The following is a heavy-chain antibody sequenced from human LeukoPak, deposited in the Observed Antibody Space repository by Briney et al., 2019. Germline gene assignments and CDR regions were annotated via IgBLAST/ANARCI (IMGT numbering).Heavy chain of an antibody. Sequence: SETLSLTCAVYGGSFSGYYWSWIRQPPGKGLEWIGEINHSGSTNYNPSLKSRVTISVDTSKNQFSLKLSSVTAADTAVYYCARPPRVGLRSVGDYWGQGTLVTVSS. D-gene: IGHD4-17*01. J-gene: IGHJ4*02. CDR2: INHSGST. CDR3: ARPPRVGLRSVGDY. V-gene: IGHV4-34*01. CDR1: GGSFSGYY.